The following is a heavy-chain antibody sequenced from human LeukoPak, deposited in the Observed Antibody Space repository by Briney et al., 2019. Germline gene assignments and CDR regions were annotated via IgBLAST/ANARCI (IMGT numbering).Heavy chain of an antibody. V-gene: IGHV4-34*01. CDR1: GGSFSGYY. CDR2: INHSGST. Sequence: SETLSLTCAVYGGSFSGYYWSWIRQPPGKGLEWIGEINHSGSTNYNPSLKSRVTISVDTSKNQFSLKPSPVTAADTAVYYCASKQYYYDSSGYYPFDYWGQGTLVTVSS. CDR3: ASKQYYYDSSGYYPFDY. J-gene: IGHJ4*02. D-gene: IGHD3-22*01.